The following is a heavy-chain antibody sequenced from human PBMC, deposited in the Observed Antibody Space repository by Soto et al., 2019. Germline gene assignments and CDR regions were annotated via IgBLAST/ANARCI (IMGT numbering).Heavy chain of an antibody. CDR1: GFSLSTSGVG. Sequence: SGPTLVNPTQTLTLTCTFSGFSLSTSGVGVGWIRQPPGKALEWLALIYWDDDKRYSPSLKSRLTITKDTSKNQVVLTMTNMDPVDTATYYCAHSSPLALGYYDSSGYYGNWFDPWGQGTLVTVSS. V-gene: IGHV2-5*02. CDR2: IYWDDDK. CDR3: AHSSPLALGYYDSSGYYGNWFDP. J-gene: IGHJ5*02. D-gene: IGHD3-22*01.